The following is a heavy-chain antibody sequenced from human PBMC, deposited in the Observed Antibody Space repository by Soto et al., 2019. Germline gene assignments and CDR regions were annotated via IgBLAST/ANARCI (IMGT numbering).Heavy chain of an antibody. Sequence: GGSLRLSCAASGFTFSSYAMHWARQAPGKGLEWVALISDDGDKRYYADSVRGRLIISRDNSKDTLYLQMNSPGPDDTAVYFCAKARVRIVGANSFDYWGQGTPVTVSS. J-gene: IGHJ4*02. CDR1: GFTFSSYA. V-gene: IGHV3-30*04. D-gene: IGHD1-26*01. CDR3: AKARVRIVGANSFDY. CDR2: ISDDGDKR.